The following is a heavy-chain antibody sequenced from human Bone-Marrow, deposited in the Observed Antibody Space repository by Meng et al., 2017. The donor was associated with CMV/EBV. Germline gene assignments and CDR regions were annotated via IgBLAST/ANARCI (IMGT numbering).Heavy chain of an antibody. Sequence: GESLKISCAASGFTFSNAWMSWVRQAPGKGLEWVGRIKSKTDGGTTDYAAPVKGRFTISRDDSKNTLYLQMNSLKTEDTAVYYCTTVVRYYYYGMDVWGQGTTVTFSS. D-gene: IGHD6-6*01. CDR2: IKSKTDGGTT. V-gene: IGHV3-15*01. J-gene: IGHJ6*02. CDR3: TTVVRYYYYGMDV. CDR1: GFTFSNAW.